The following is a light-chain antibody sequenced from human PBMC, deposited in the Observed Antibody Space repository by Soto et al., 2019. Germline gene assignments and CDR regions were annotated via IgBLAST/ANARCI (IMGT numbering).Light chain of an antibody. J-gene: IGLJ1*01. V-gene: IGLV2-14*01. Sequence: QSALTQPASVSGSPGQSITISCTGTSSDVGGYNYVSWYQQHPGKAPKLMIFEVSKRPSGVSDRFSGSKSGNTASLTISGLQAEDEADYYCSSYTSSGTSVFGTATKLTVL. CDR1: SSDVGGYNY. CDR3: SSYTSSGTSV. CDR2: EVS.